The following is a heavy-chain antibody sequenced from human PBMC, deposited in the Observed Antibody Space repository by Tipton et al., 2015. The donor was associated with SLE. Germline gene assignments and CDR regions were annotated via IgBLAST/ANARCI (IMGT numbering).Heavy chain of an antibody. CDR2: IWYDGSDK. Sequence: SLRLSCAASGFTFSSYAMHWVRQAPGKGLEWVALIWYDGSDKYYADSVRGRFTISRDNSKNTPYLQMNSLRAEDTAVYYCAKDPGPVEMTVTGPPDFWGQGTPVTVSS. D-gene: IGHD4-11*01. V-gene: IGHV3-33*06. CDR1: GFTFSSYA. CDR3: AKDPGPVEMTVTGPPDF. J-gene: IGHJ4*02.